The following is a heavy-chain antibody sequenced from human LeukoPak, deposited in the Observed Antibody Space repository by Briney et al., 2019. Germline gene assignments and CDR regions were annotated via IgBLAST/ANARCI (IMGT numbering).Heavy chain of an antibody. CDR2: MNPNSGNT. CDR1: GYTFTSYD. J-gene: IGHJ4*02. V-gene: IGHV1-8*03. D-gene: IGHD3-3*01. Sequence: ASVKVSCKASGYTFTSYDINWVRQATGQGLEWMGWMNPNSGNTGYAQKFQGRVTITRNISITTAYMELSSLRSDDTAVYYCAGGEGWSDYYRSLAYWGQGTLVTVSS. CDR3: AGGEGWSDYYRSLAY.